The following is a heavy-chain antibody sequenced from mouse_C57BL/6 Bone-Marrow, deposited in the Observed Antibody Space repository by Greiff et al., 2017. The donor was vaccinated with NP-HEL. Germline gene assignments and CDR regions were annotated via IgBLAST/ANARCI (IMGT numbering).Heavy chain of an antibody. Sequence: EVKLVESGEGLVKPGGSLKLSCAASGFTFSSYAMSWVRQTPEKRLEWVAYISSGGDYIYYADTVKGRFTISRDNARNTLYLQMSSLKSEDTAMYYCTREGYYYPYWYFDVWGTGTTVTVSS. CDR1: GFTFSSYA. J-gene: IGHJ1*03. CDR3: TREGYYYPYWYFDV. V-gene: IGHV5-9-1*02. D-gene: IGHD1-1*01. CDR2: ISSGGDYI.